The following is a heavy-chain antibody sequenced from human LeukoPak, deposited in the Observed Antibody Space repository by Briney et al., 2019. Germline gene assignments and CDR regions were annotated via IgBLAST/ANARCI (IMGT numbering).Heavy chain of an antibody. CDR3: ARVRRIVVVRFDAFDI. V-gene: IGHV4-34*01. CDR2: INHSGST. Sequence: PSETLSLTCAVYGGSFSGYYWSWIRQPPGKGLEWIGEINHSGSTNYNPSLKSRVTISVDTSKNQFSLKLSSVTAADTAVYYCARVRRIVVVRFDAFDIWGQGTMVTVSS. J-gene: IGHJ3*02. D-gene: IGHD2-21*01. CDR1: GGSFSGYY.